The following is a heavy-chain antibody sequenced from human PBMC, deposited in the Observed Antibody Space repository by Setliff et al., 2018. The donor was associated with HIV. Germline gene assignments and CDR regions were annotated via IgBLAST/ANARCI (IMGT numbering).Heavy chain of an antibody. J-gene: IGHJ3*02. CDR3: ARHRRPLGNYRDAVDI. D-gene: IGHD3-10*01. CDR1: GGSFGTYY. Sequence: PSETLSLTCAVYGGSFGTYYWSWIRQPPGVGLQWIGEINHSGSTHYNPSLKSRVTISLDTSKNQFSLNLSSVTAADTAVYYCARHRRPLGNYRDAVDIWGQGTMVTVSS. V-gene: IGHV4-34*01. CDR2: INHSGST.